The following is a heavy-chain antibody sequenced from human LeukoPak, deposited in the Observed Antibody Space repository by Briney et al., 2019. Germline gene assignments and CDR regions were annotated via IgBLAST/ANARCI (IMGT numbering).Heavy chain of an antibody. Sequence: PGGSLRLSCAASGFTFSNYNMNWVRQAPGKGLEWVSSISNSSSYIYYADSVKGRFTISRDNAKNSRYLQMDSLRAEDTAVYYCAREYDSSGYVDYWGQETLVTVSS. D-gene: IGHD3-22*01. V-gene: IGHV3-21*01. J-gene: IGHJ4*02. CDR2: ISNSSSYI. CDR3: AREYDSSGYVDY. CDR1: GFTFSNYN.